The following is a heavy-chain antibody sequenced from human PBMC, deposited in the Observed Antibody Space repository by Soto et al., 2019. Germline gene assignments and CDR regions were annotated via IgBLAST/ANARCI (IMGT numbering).Heavy chain of an antibody. CDR2: VSAYNGNT. CDR1: GYTFTSYR. D-gene: IGHD2-15*01. CDR3: ASDGNVAICATPGDY. Sequence: QVQLVQSGAEVKKPGASVKVSCKASGYTFTSYRTSWVRQAPGQGLEWMGWVSAYNGNTNYAQKLQGRVTMITDTSTSTADMELRSLRSDDAAVYYCASDGNVAICATPGDYCGQGTLVTVSS. J-gene: IGHJ4*02. V-gene: IGHV1-18*01.